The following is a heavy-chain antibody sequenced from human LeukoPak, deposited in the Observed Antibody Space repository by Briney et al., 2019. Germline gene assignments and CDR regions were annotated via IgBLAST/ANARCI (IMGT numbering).Heavy chain of an antibody. D-gene: IGHD6-13*01. J-gene: IGHJ6*02. CDR3: AKDKVAAAGNRKHYYYYGMDV. Sequence: GGSLRLSCAASGFTFSSYVMSWVRQAPGKGLEWVSAISGSGGSTYYADSVKGRFTISRDNSKNTLYLQMNSLRAEDTAVYYCAKDKVAAAGNRKHYYYYGMDVWGQGTTVTVSS. CDR2: ISGSGGST. V-gene: IGHV3-23*01. CDR1: GFTFSSYV.